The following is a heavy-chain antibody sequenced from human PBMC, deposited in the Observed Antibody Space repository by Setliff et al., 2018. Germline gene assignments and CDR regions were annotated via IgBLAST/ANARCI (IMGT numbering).Heavy chain of an antibody. Sequence: GGSLRLSCAVSGIDFRPHFMDWVRQAPGKGLEWVGRSKNKGNSYSTEYAASMKGRFTISRDESTNSQKLQDRLTMTTDTSTSTVYMELRSLRSDDTAVYYCVRRVYSSSSGYYHYYMDVWGKGTTVTVSS. CDR2: SKNKGNSYST. D-gene: IGHD6-6*01. CDR1: GIDFRPHF. CDR3: YMELRSLRSDDTAVYYCVRRVYSSSSGYYHYYMDV. V-gene: IGHV3-72*01. J-gene: IGHJ6*03.